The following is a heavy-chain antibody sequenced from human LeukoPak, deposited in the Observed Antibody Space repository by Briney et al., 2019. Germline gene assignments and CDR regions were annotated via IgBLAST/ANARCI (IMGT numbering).Heavy chain of an antibody. D-gene: IGHD6-13*01. J-gene: IGHJ4*02. CDR2: INPSGGST. CDR3: AREVQPYSSTPIRPDY. CDR1: GYTFTSYY. Sequence: GASVKASCKASGYTFTSYYMHWVRQAPGQGLEWMGIINPSGGSTSYAQKFQGRVTMTRDMSTSTVYMELSSLRSEDTAVYYCAREVQPYSSTPIRPDYWGQGTLVTVSS. V-gene: IGHV1-46*01.